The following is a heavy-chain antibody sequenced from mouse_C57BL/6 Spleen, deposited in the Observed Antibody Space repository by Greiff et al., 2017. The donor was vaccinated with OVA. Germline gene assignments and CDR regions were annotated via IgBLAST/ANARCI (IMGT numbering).Heavy chain of an antibody. CDR1: GYTFTGYW. D-gene: IGHD1-1*01. CDR3: ARKSTVPHFDY. J-gene: IGHJ2*01. Sequence: VQLQQSGAELMKPGASVKLSCKATGYTFTGYWIEWVKQRPGHGLEWIGEILPGSGSTNYNEKFKGKATFTADTSSNTAYMHRSSLETDASDIYSCARKSTVPHFDYWGQGTTLTVSS. V-gene: IGHV1-9*01. CDR2: ILPGSGST.